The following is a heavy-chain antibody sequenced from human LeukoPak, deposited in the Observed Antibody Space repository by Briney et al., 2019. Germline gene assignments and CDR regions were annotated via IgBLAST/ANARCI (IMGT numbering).Heavy chain of an antibody. CDR3: VSAGERTYNWFDP. V-gene: IGHV1-69*04. CDR1: GGTFSSYA. D-gene: IGHD6-13*01. CDR2: IIPSLGIA. Sequence: GSSVKVSCKASGGTFSSYAISWVRQAPGQGLEWMGRIIPSLGIANYAQKFQGRVTITADKSTSTAYMELSSLRSEDTAVYYCVSAGERTYNWFDPWGQGTLVTVSS. J-gene: IGHJ5*02.